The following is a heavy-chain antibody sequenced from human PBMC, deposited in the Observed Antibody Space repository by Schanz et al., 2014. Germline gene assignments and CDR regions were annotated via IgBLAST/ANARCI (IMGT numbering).Heavy chain of an antibody. CDR1: GFTFSGYW. CDR2: IKTKTDGGTT. D-gene: IGHD3-16*02. J-gene: IGHJ4*02. CDR3: AKYRYSVFDFDY. V-gene: IGHV3-15*01. Sequence: EVQLVESGGGLVQPGGSLRLSCAASGFTFSGYWMTWVRQGPGNRLEWVGRIKTKTDGGTTDYAAPVKGRFTISRDDSTNTLYLQMNSLRAEDTAIYYCAKYRYSVFDFDYWGQGTLVTVSS.